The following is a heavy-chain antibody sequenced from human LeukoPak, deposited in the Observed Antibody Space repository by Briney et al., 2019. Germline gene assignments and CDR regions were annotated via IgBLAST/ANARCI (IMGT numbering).Heavy chain of an antibody. V-gene: IGHV3-23*01. J-gene: IGHJ4*02. CDR2: ISGSGGST. Sequence: GGSLRLSCAASGFTFSSYAMSWVRQAPGKGLEWVSAISGSGGSTYYADSVKGRFTISRDNSKNTLYLQMGSLRAEDMAVYYCARGLPYYYGSGSYPLYWGQGTLVTVSS. CDR3: ARGLPYYYGSGSYPLY. D-gene: IGHD3-10*01. CDR1: GFTFSSYA.